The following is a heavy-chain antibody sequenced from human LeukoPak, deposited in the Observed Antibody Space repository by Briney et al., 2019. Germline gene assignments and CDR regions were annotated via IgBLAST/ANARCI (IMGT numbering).Heavy chain of an antibody. CDR3: ASTRFVNWIHVGYMDV. D-gene: IGHD5-18*01. J-gene: IGHJ6*03. V-gene: IGHV4-39*07. CDR1: GGSISSSTYY. CDR2: IYYTGST. Sequence: SETLSLTCTVSGGSISSSTYYWAWIRQSPGTGLEWIGSIYYTGSTYYNPSLKSRVSTSLDTSKNQFSLKLNSVTAADTAVYYCASTRFVNWIHVGYMDVWGKGTTVTVSS.